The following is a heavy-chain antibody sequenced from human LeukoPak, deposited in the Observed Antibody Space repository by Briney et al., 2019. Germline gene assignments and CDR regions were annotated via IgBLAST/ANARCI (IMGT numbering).Heavy chain of an antibody. CDR2: IIPILGIA. Sequence: SVKVSCKASGGTFSSYAISWVRQAPGQGLEWMGRIIPILGIANYAQKFQGRVTMTRDTSTSTVYMELSSLRSEDTAVYYCARDEGVDLTGVDYWGQGTLVTVSS. V-gene: IGHV1-69*04. D-gene: IGHD3-10*01. CDR1: GGTFSSYA. J-gene: IGHJ4*02. CDR3: ARDEGVDLTGVDY.